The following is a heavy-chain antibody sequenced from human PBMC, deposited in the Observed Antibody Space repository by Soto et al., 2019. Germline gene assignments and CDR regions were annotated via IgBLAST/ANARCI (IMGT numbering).Heavy chain of an antibody. D-gene: IGHD2-21*01. J-gene: IGHJ6*03. CDR3: ARLYSPSPKINFYCMDV. Sequence: EVQLVESGGGVVRPGGSLRLSCAVSGFTFDDYGMSWVRQVPGKGLEWVSGINWNGGSTGYADSVKGRFTISRDNAKNSLYLQMNSLRAEDTALYLCARLYSPSPKINFYCMDVWGKGTTVTVSS. CDR1: GFTFDDYG. CDR2: INWNGGST. V-gene: IGHV3-20*01.